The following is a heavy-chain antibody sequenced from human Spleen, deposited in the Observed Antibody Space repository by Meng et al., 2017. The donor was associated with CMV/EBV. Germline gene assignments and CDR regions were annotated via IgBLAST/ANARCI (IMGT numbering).Heavy chain of an antibody. J-gene: IGHJ6*02. V-gene: IGHV4-59*01. D-gene: IGHD3-16*01. CDR1: GGSISSYY. Sequence: SETLSLTCTVSGGSISSYYWSWIRQPPGKGLEWIGFIYNTGSTNYKPSLKSRVSISLDTSKNQFSLKLSSVTAADTAVYYCARETDGGGFGYDYHGMDVWGQGTTVTVSS. CDR2: IYNTGST. CDR3: ARETDGGGFGYDYHGMDV.